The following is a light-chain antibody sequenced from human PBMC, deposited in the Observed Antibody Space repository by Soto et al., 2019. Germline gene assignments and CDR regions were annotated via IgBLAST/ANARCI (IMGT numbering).Light chain of an antibody. CDR2: VAS. V-gene: IGKV1-9*01. CDR1: QDISSY. J-gene: IGKJ1*01. Sequence: DIQLTQSPSFLSASVGDSVTITCRASQDISSYLAWYQQKQGKAPKLXIYVASTLQSGVPSRFSGSGSGTEFTLTISSLQPEDFATYYCQQLNNYTRTFGQGTKVDIK. CDR3: QQLNNYTRT.